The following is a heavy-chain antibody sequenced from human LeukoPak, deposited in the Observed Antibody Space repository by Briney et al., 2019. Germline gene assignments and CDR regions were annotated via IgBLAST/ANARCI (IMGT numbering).Heavy chain of an antibody. V-gene: IGHV5-51*01. J-gene: IGHJ4*02. CDR2: IDPGDSDT. Sequence: GESLKISCKVSGYSFTTYWIGWVRQMPGKGLEWMGIIDPGDSDTRYSPSFQGQVTISADKSISAASLQWSSLKASDTAMYYCTRQAGIWSGYPFDYWGQGTLVTVSS. D-gene: IGHD3-3*01. CDR3: TRQAGIWSGYPFDY. CDR1: GYSFTTYW.